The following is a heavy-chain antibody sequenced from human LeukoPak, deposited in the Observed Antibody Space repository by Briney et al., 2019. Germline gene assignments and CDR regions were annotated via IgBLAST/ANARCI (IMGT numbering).Heavy chain of an antibody. CDR3: AKVTYDYVWGSYEN. D-gene: IGHD3-16*01. Sequence: PGGSLRLSCVASGFTFRSYVLSWVRQAPGKGLEWVSALSGSGESTYYADAVEGRFTISRDNSKNTVYLQMNGLRAEDTAVYHCAKVTYDYVWGSYENWGQGTLVTVSS. J-gene: IGHJ4*02. CDR2: LSGSGEST. V-gene: IGHV3-23*01. CDR1: GFTFRSYV.